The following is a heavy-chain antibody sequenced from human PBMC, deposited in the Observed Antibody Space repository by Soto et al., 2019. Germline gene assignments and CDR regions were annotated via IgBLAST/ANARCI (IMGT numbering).Heavy chain of an antibody. D-gene: IGHD3-16*01. CDR3: ARGPMISGGGMVTGVPYLDC. J-gene: IGHJ4*02. CDR1: GGSLGRNY. CDR2: IYYSGST. Sequence: SETLSLTCSVSGGSLGRNYWSWIRQPPGKGLEWIGYIYYSGSTNYNPFLESRVTISLAKSRNQFSLRLSSVTAADTAVYYCARGPMISGGGMVTGVPYLDCWGPGALVTAPQ. V-gene: IGHV4-59*01.